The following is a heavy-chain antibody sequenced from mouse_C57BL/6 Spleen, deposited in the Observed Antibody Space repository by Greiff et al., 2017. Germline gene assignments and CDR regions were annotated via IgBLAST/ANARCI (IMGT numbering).Heavy chain of an antibody. CDR2: IDPSDSET. V-gene: IGHV1-52*01. Sequence: QVQLQQPGAELVRPGSSVKLSCKASGYTFTSYWMHWVKQRPIQGLEWIGNIDPSDSETHYNQKFKDKATLTVDKSSSTAYMQLSSLTSEDSAVYYGARCGSNDNFDYWGQGTTLTVSS. CDR3: ARCGSNDNFDY. CDR1: GYTFTSYW. D-gene: IGHD1-1*01. J-gene: IGHJ2*01.